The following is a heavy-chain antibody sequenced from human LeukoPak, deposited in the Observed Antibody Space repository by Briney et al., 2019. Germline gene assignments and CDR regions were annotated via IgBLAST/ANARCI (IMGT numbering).Heavy chain of an antibody. CDR1: GFTFSSYW. CDR3: AKPQNYYDSSGYIFDY. V-gene: IGHV3-74*01. CDR2: INTDGSST. D-gene: IGHD3-22*01. J-gene: IGHJ4*02. Sequence: PGGSLRLSCAASGFTFSSYWMHWVRHAPGKGLVWVSRINTDGSSTSYADSAKGRFTISRDNAKNTLYLQMNSLRAEDTAVYYCAKPQNYYDSSGYIFDYWGQGTLVTVSS.